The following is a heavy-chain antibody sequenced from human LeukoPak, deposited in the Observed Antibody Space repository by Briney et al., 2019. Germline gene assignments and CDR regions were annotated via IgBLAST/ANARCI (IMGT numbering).Heavy chain of an antibody. V-gene: IGHV1-69*05. CDR2: IIPIFGTA. Sequence: SVKVSCKASGGTFSSYAISWVRQAPGQGLEWMGGIIPIFGTANYAQKFQGRVTITTDESTSTAYMELSSLRSDDTAVYYCARDHVVRGVIMVYWGQGTLVTVSS. D-gene: IGHD3-10*01. CDR1: GGTFSSYA. CDR3: ARDHVVRGVIMVY. J-gene: IGHJ4*02.